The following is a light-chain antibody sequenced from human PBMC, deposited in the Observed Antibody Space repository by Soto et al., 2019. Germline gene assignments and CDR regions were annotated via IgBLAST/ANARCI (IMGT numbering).Light chain of an antibody. J-gene: IGKJ4*01. CDR3: QQYSTPPLT. CDR2: WAS. Sequence: DSVLTQSPDSLAVSLGDRATINGKSSQSVLYSATNKNYLTWYQQKPGQRPKLLLYWASTRESGVPDRFSGSGSGTDFTLTISSLQAEDVAIYYCQQYSTPPLTFGGGTQVEIK. V-gene: IGKV4-1*01. CDR1: QSVLYSATNKNY.